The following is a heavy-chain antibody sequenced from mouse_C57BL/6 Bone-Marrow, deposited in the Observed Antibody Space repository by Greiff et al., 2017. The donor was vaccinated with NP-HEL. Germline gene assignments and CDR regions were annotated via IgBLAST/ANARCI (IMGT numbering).Heavy chain of an antibody. D-gene: IGHD4-1*02. V-gene: IGHV1-85*01. J-gene: IGHJ3*01. CDR2: IYPRAGST. CDR3: ATNWEAY. Sequence: QVQLQQSGPELVKPGASVKLSCKASGYTFTSYDINWVKQRPGQGLEWIGWIYPRAGSTKYNEKFKGKATLTVDTSSSTAYMELHSLTSEDSAVYFCATNWEAYWGQGTLVTVSA. CDR1: GYTFTSYD.